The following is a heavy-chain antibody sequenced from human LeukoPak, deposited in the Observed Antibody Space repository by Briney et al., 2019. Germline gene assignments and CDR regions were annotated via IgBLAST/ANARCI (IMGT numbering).Heavy chain of an antibody. CDR1: GGSISSYY. D-gene: IGHD5-12*01. Sequence: SETLSLTCTVSGGSISSYYWSWIRQPPGEGLEWIGYIYYSGSTNYNPSLKSRVTISVDTSKNQFSLKLSSVTAADTAVYYCASHVDIVATFDYWGQGTLVTVSS. J-gene: IGHJ4*02. CDR2: IYYSGST. V-gene: IGHV4-59*01. CDR3: ASHVDIVATFDY.